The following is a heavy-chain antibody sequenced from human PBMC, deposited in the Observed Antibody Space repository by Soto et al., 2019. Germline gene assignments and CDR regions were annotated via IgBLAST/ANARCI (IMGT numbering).Heavy chain of an antibody. CDR2: IYSGGYT. V-gene: IGHV3-53*01. D-gene: IGHD6-25*01. Sequence: EVQLVESGGGLIQPGGSLRLSCAVSGFTVSNNYMSWVRQAPGKGLEGVSVIYSGGYTAYGDSVKGRFTISRDNSKNKLYLQKNSRGADDAAVFCWGTQRGGGGYWGQGTLVTVSS. J-gene: IGHJ4*02. CDR1: GFTVSNNY. CDR3: GTQRGGGGY.